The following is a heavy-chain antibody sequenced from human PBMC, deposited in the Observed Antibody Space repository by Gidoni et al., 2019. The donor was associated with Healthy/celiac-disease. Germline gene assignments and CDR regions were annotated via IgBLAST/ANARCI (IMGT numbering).Heavy chain of an antibody. J-gene: IGHJ5*02. Sequence: QVQLQKWGAGLLKPSETLSLTCSVYGGSFSGYYWSGIRQPPGKGLEWIGEINHSGSTNYNPSLKSRVTISVDTSKNQFSQKLSSVTAADTAVYYCARDTGYCSGGSCYSGWFDPWGQGTLVTVSS. CDR2: INHSGST. D-gene: IGHD2-15*01. CDR1: GGSFSGYY. CDR3: ARDTGYCSGGSCYSGWFDP. V-gene: IGHV4-34*01.